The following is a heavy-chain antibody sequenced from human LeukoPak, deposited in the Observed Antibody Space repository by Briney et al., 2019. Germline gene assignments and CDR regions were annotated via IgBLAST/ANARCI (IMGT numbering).Heavy chain of an antibody. J-gene: IGHJ5*02. Sequence: PGGSLRLSCAASGFTFSSYGMHWVRQAPGKGLEWVAVIWYDGSNKYYADSVKGRFTISRDNSKNTLYLQMNSLRAEGTAVYYCARGVAGTWWFDPWGQGTLVTVSS. D-gene: IGHD6-19*01. CDR3: ARGVAGTWWFDP. V-gene: IGHV3-33*01. CDR1: GFTFSSYG. CDR2: IWYDGSNK.